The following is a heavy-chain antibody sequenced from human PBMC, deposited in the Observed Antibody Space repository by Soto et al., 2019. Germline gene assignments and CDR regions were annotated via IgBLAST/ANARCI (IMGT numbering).Heavy chain of an antibody. Sequence: QVQLQESGPGLVKPSQTLSLTCTVSGGSISSGGYYWSWIRQHPGKGLEWIGYIYYSGSTYYNPSLKSRVTISVDTSKNQFSLKLSSVTAADTAVYYCARDREGYCISTSCPGSWFDPWGQGTLVTVSS. J-gene: IGHJ5*02. CDR1: GGSISSGGYY. CDR2: IYYSGST. D-gene: IGHD2-2*01. CDR3: ARDREGYCISTSCPGSWFDP. V-gene: IGHV4-31*03.